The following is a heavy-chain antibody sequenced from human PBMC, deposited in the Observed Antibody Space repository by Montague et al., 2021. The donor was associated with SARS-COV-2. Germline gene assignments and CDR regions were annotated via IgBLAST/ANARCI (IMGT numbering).Heavy chain of an antibody. J-gene: IGHJ5*02. D-gene: IGHD3-10*01. CDR3: ARSTLWFGEGGIFDWFDP. V-gene: IGHV4-30-2*01. CDR1: GVSINSGGSS. CDR2: IYQGGST. Sequence: TLSLTCAVSGVSINSGGSSWNWIRQPPGKGLEWIGFIYQGGSTYYNPSLESRATLSIDRSKNVFSLQLSSVTAADTAIYYCARSTLWFGEGGIFDWFDPWGQGTLVTVSS.